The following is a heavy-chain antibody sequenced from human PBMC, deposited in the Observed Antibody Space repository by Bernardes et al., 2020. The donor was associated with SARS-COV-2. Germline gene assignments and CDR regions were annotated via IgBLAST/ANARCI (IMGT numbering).Heavy chain of an antibody. Sequence: GESLKISCQTSGYNFHTYYIAWVRQKPGKGLEWMGLIYPSDSHTNYNPSLKSRVTISVDTSKQQFSLKLSSVTAADTAVYFCARQIDSWHIVVVVSVPRGEPFYFESWGQGALVTVSS. J-gene: IGHJ4*02. CDR3: ARQIDSWHIVVVVSVPRGEPFYFES. CDR2: IYPSDSHT. CDR1: GYNFHTYY. V-gene: IGHV5-51*01. D-gene: IGHD2-21*01.